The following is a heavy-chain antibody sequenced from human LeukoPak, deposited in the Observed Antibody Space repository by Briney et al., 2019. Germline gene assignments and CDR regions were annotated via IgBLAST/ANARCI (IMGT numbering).Heavy chain of an antibody. CDR2: IYASGST. V-gene: IGHV4-4*07. D-gene: IGHD5-12*01. Sequence: KPSETPSLTCTGSGDSISPYYWSWIRQPARKGPGWIGRIYASGSTNYNPSHNPSLESRVTMSVDTSNNQFSLNLSSVTAADTAVYYCARDSGYDLTWGQGTLVTVSS. CDR3: ARDSGYDLT. J-gene: IGHJ5*02. CDR1: GDSISPYY.